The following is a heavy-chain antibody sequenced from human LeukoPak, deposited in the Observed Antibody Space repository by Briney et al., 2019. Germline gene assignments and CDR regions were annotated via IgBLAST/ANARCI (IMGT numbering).Heavy chain of an antibody. D-gene: IGHD6-19*01. J-gene: IGHJ4*01. CDR3: AKGIYSSGWSYFDY. CDR2: LSGSGITT. CDR1: GFTFSNSA. V-gene: IGHV3-23*01. Sequence: GGSLRLSCAASGFTFSNSAMSRVRQAPGRGLEWVSALSGSGITTYYADSVKGRFTISRDNSKNTLYLQMNSLRAEDTAVYYCAKGIYSSGWSYFDYWGHGTLVTVSS.